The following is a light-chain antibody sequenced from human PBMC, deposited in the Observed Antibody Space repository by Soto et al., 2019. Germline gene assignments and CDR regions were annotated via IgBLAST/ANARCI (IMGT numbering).Light chain of an antibody. J-gene: IGKJ4*01. CDR2: AAS. V-gene: IGKV3-20*01. CDR1: QSVSSSD. Sequence: EIVLTQSPGTLSLSPGERATLSCRASQSVSSSDLAWYQQKPGQAPRLLIYAASSRATGIPDRFSGSGSGTDFTLTISRLEPEDFAVYYCQQYDRSPLTFGGGTKVEIK. CDR3: QQYDRSPLT.